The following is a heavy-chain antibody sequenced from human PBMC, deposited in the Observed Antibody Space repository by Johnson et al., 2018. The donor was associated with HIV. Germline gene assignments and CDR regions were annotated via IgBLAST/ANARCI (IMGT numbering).Heavy chain of an antibody. CDR1: GFTFSSYG. CDR2: IRYDGRNK. CDR3: AKDVGDGYNRWGAFEL. Sequence: VQLVESGGGVVQPGGSLRLSCAASGFTFSSYGMHWVRQAPGKGLEWVAFIRYDGRNKYYADSVKGRFTISRDNSQNTLYLYMSSLRVEDAGVYYCAKDVGDGYNRWGAFELWGQGTMVTVSS. V-gene: IGHV3-30*02. J-gene: IGHJ3*01. D-gene: IGHD5-24*01.